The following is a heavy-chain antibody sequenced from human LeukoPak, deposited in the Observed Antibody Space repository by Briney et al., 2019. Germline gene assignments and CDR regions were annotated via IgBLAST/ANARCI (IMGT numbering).Heavy chain of an antibody. Sequence: GASVKVSCKASGYTFTGYYMHWVRQAPGQGLEWMGRINPNSGGTNYAQKFQGRVTMTRDTSISTAYMVLSRLRSDDTAVYYCASAYRNYGSGSYYNGFDPWGQGTLVTVSS. CDR2: INPNSGGT. V-gene: IGHV1-2*06. J-gene: IGHJ5*02. CDR3: ASAYRNYGSGSYYNGFDP. CDR1: GYTFTGYY. D-gene: IGHD3-10*01.